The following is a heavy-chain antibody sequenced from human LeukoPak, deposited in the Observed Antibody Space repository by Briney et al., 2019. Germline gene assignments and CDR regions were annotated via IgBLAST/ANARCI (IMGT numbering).Heavy chain of an antibody. CDR2: ISSTPSYT. D-gene: IGHD4-23*01. Sequence: PGGSLRLSCAASGFTFSDYYMTWIRQAPGKGLEWASYISSTPSYTNYADSVKGRFTISRDNAKNSLYLQMNSLRAEDTAVYYCARGGGRVRLSYWGQGTLVTVSS. CDR3: ARGGGRVRLSY. CDR1: GFTFSDYY. V-gene: IGHV3-11*06. J-gene: IGHJ4*02.